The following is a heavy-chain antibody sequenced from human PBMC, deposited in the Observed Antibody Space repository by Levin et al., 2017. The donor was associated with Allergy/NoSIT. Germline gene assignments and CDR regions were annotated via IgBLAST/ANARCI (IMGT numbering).Heavy chain of an antibody. V-gene: IGHV3-23*01. CDR2: ISGSGGST. Sequence: SCAASGFTFSSYAMSWVRQAPGKGLEWVSAISGSGGSTYYADSVKGRFTISRDNSKNTLFLQMNSLRTEDTALYYCAKDTSGVTAIGDYWGQGTLVTVSS. J-gene: IGHJ4*02. D-gene: IGHD2-21*02. CDR3: AKDTSGVTAIGDY. CDR1: GFTFSSYA.